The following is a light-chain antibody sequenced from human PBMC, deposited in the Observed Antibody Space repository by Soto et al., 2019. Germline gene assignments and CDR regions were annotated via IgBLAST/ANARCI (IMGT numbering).Light chain of an antibody. J-gene: IGKJ4*01. CDR1: QSVLYSSNNKNY. CDR2: WAS. Sequence: DIVMTQSPDSLAVSLGERATINCKSSQSVLYSSNNKNYLAWYQQKPGQPPKLLFYWASTRESGVPDRFSGSGSGTDFTLTISSLQDEDVAVYYCQQYFRIPLTFAGGTKVEIK. CDR3: QQYFRIPLT. V-gene: IGKV4-1*01.